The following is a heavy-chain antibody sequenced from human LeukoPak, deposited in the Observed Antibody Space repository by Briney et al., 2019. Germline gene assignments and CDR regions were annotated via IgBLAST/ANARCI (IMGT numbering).Heavy chain of an antibody. D-gene: IGHD6-13*01. V-gene: IGHV4-34*01. J-gene: IGHJ5*02. CDR3: ARGYGPYSSSWYNIATGWFDP. Sequence: SETLSLTCAVYGGSFSGYYWSWIRQPPGKGLEWIGEINHSGSTNYNPSLKSRVTISVDTSKNQFSLKLSSVTAADTAVYYCARGYGPYSSSWYNIATGWFDPWGQGTLVTVSS. CDR2: INHSGST. CDR1: GGSFSGYY.